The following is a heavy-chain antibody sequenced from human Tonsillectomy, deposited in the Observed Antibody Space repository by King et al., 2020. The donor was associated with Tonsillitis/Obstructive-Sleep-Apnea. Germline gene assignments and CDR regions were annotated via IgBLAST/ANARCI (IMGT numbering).Heavy chain of an antibody. CDR1: GGSFSGYY. CDR2: INHSGST. D-gene: IGHD1-14*01. V-gene: IGHV4-34*01. Sequence: VQLQQWGAGLLKPSETLSLTCAVYGGSFSGYYWSWIRQPPGKGLEWIGEINHSGSTNYNPSLKSRVTISVDTSKNQFSLKLSSVTAADTAEYYCARGISGSGGAFDIWGQGTNGHRLF. CDR3: ARGISGSGGAFDI. J-gene: IGHJ3*02.